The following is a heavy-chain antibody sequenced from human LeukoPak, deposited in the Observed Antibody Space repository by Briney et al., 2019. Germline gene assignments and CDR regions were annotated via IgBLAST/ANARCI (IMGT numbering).Heavy chain of an antibody. CDR3: AKPLRFLEWWIDAFDI. Sequence: GRSLRLSCAASGFTFSSYGMHWVRQAPGKGLEWVAVISYDGSNKYYADSVKGRFTISRDNSKNTLYLQMNSLRAEDTAVYYCAKPLRFLEWWIDAFDIWGQGTMVTVSS. D-gene: IGHD3-3*01. CDR2: ISYDGSNK. V-gene: IGHV3-30*18. CDR1: GFTFSSYG. J-gene: IGHJ3*02.